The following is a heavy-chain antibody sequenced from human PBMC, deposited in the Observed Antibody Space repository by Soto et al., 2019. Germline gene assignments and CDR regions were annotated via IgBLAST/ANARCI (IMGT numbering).Heavy chain of an antibody. CDR3: ARGQVVAAQH. CDR2: IYHGGST. CDR1: GGSISSGGYS. J-gene: IGHJ4*02. Sequence: QLQLQESGSGLVKPSQTLSLTCAVSGGSISSGGYSWSWIRQPPGKGLEWIGYIYHGGSTYYNPSLKSRVTISVDRSKNQSSLKLSSVPAADTAVYSCARGQVVAAQHWGQGTLVTVSS. D-gene: IGHD2-15*01. V-gene: IGHV4-30-2*01.